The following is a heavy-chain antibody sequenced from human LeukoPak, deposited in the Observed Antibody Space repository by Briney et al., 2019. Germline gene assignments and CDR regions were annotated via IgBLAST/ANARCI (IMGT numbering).Heavy chain of an antibody. CDR3: SRGISSRSSDFDD. CDR1: GGTFSSYA. D-gene: IGHD2-21*01. Sequence: GSSVKVSCKASGGTFSSYAISWVRQAPGQGLEWMGGIIPIFGTANYAQKFQGRVTITTDESTSPAYMELSSLRSEDTAGYYCSRGISSRSSDFDDWGQGTLVSDSS. V-gene: IGHV1-69*05. J-gene: IGHJ4*02. CDR2: IIPIFGTA.